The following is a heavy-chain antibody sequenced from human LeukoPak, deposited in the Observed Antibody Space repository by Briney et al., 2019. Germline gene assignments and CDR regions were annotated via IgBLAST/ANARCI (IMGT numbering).Heavy chain of an antibody. D-gene: IGHD5-12*01. J-gene: IGHJ5*02. V-gene: IGHV3-23*01. Sequence: GGSLRLSCAASGFTFSIYAMTWVRQAPGKGLEWVSAISGNSRDTHYIDSVKGRFTISRDNSKNTLYLQMNSLRDDDTAVYYCAKTSGYRRFDPWGQGTLVTVSS. CDR2: ISGNSRDT. CDR1: GFTFSIYA. CDR3: AKTSGYRRFDP.